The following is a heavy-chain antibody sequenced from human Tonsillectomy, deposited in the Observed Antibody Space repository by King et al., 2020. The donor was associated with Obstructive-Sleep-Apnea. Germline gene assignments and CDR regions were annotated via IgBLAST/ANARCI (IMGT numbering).Heavy chain of an antibody. V-gene: IGHV3-23*04. CDR3: AKEGPIAVAPSFYYGMDV. CDR1: GFTFSSFA. D-gene: IGHD6-19*01. CDR2: VGGSGSGGST. J-gene: IGHJ6*02. Sequence: DVQLVESGGGLVQPGGSLRLSCAASGFTFSSFAMTWVRQAPGKGLEWVSTVGGSGSGGSTHYPDSVKGRFNISRDDSKNSLFLQMSSLRVDDTAVYYCAKEGPIAVAPSFYYGMDVWGQGTTVTVSS.